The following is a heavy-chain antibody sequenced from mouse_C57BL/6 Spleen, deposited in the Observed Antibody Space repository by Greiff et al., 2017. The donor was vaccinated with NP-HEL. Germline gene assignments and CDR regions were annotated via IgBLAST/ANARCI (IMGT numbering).Heavy chain of an antibody. D-gene: IGHD1-1*01. Sequence: QVQLQQSGAELVKPGASVKISCKASGYAFSSYWMNWVKQRPGKGLEWIGQIYPGDGDTNYNGKFTGKATLTADKSSSTAYMQLSSLTSEDSAVYFCARRYYYGSSYGVFYAMDYWGQGTSVTVSS. V-gene: IGHV1-80*01. J-gene: IGHJ4*01. CDR3: ARRYYYGSSYGVFYAMDY. CDR2: IYPGDGDT. CDR1: GYAFSSYW.